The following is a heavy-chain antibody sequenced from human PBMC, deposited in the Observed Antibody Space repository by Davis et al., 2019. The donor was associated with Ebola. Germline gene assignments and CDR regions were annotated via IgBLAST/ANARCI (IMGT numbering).Heavy chain of an antibody. CDR1: GGSFSGYY. Sequence: SETLSLTCAVYGGSFSGYYWSWIRQPPGKGLEWIGEINHSGSTNYNPSLKSRVTISVDTSKNQFSLKLSSVNAADTAVYYCARVRYYGSGSPIDYWGQGTLVTVSS. CDR2: INHSGST. V-gene: IGHV4-34*01. J-gene: IGHJ4*02. CDR3: ARVRYYGSGSPIDY. D-gene: IGHD3-10*01.